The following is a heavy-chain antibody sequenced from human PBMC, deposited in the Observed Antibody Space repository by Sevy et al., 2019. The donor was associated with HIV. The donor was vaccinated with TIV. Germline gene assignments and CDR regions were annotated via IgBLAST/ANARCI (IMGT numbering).Heavy chain of an antibody. CDR1: GFAVSSNY. CDR3: ARDNGYTDPPN. Sequence: GGSLRLSCAASGFAVSSNYMSWVRQAPGKGRERVSVFYCGGSTYYAASLKGRFTISRDISKNTVYLQMNSLRAEDTAVYYCARDNGYTDPPNWGQGILVTVSS. J-gene: IGHJ4*02. V-gene: IGHV3-53*01. CDR2: FYCGGST. D-gene: IGHD6-25*01.